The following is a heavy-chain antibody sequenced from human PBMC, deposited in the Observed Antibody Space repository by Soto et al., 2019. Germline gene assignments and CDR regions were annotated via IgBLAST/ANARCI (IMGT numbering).Heavy chain of an antibody. CDR2: ISAYNGNT. CDR1: GYTFTSYG. Sequence: QVQLVQSGAEVKKPGASVKVSCKASGYTFTSYGISWVRQAPGQGLEWMGWISAYNGNTNYAQKLQGRVTMTTDTSTSTDYMELRSLRSDDTAVYYCARDPTAYYYDSSGYSDYYYGMDVWGQGTTVTVSS. J-gene: IGHJ6*02. D-gene: IGHD3-22*01. CDR3: ARDPTAYYYDSSGYSDYYYGMDV. V-gene: IGHV1-18*01.